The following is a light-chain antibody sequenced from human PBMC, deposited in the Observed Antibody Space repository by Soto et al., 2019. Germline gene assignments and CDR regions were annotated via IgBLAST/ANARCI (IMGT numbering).Light chain of an antibody. CDR1: SSDVGRYNY. V-gene: IGLV2-14*01. Sequence: QSVLTQPASVSGSPGQSITISCTGTSSDVGRYNYVSWYQQHPGKAPKLMIYEVTNRPSGVSNRFSGSKSANTASLTISGLRTEDEADYYCSSYTTDSPYVFGTGTKLTVL. J-gene: IGLJ1*01. CDR2: EVT. CDR3: SSYTTDSPYV.